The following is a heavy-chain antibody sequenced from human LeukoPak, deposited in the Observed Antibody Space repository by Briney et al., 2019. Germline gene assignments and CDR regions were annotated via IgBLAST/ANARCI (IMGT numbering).Heavy chain of an antibody. CDR3: ARAVCPTIKFCDSSYFMDV. V-gene: IGHV3-20*04. J-gene: IGHJ6*03. CDR2: INWNGAST. Sequence: GGSLRLSCAASGFSFDDLGMTWVRQVPGKGPEWVAGINWNGASTGYADSVRGRFTISRDNAKNSLYLQMNSLRAEDTALYYCARAVCPTIKFCDSSYFMDVWGKGTTVNVS. CDR1: GFSFDDLG. D-gene: IGHD6-6*01.